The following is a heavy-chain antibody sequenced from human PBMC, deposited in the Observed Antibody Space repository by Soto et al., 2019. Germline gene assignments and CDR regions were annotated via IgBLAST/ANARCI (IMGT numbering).Heavy chain of an antibody. V-gene: IGHV3-48*02. D-gene: IGHD3-3*01. Sequence: PGWSLRLSCAASGFTFSSYSMNWVRQAPGKGLEWVSYISSSSSTIYYADSVKGRFTISRDNAKNSLYLQMNSLRDEDTAVYYCAREVSRYYDFWSGYYTADCYYGMDVGAQVTTGTV. CDR3: AREVSRYYDFWSGYYTADCYYGMDV. CDR2: ISSSSSTI. CDR1: GFTFSSYS. J-gene: IGHJ6*02.